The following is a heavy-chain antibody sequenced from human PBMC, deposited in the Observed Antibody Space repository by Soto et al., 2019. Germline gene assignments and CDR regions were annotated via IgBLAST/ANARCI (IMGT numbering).Heavy chain of an antibody. Sequence: GGSLRLSCAASGFTFSNFWMHWVRQAPGKGLVWVSRIYSDGSGTTYADSVKGRFTISRDNAKSTLYLQMNSLRAEDTAVYYCATLNSFGSDYWGRGTLVTVSS. CDR1: GFTFSNFW. J-gene: IGHJ4*02. CDR2: IYSDGSGT. D-gene: IGHD5-18*01. CDR3: ATLNSFGSDY. V-gene: IGHV3-74*01.